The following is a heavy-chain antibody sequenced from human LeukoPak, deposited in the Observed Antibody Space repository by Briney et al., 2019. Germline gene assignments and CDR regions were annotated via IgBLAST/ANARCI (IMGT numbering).Heavy chain of an antibody. CDR3: AKVDWGSSTFDY. J-gene: IGHJ4*02. CDR2: INASGSRT. Sequence: GGSLRLSCAASGFIFNTYAMSWVRQAPGKGLEWVSDINASGSRTYYADSVKGRFTISRDNSKNTLYLQMNSLRAEDTAVYYCAKVDWGSSTFDYWGQGTLVTVSS. D-gene: IGHD3/OR15-3a*01. V-gene: IGHV3-23*01. CDR1: GFIFNTYA.